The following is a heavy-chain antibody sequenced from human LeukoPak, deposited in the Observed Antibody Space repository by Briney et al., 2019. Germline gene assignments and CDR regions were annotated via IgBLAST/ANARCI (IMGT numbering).Heavy chain of an antibody. Sequence: PGGSLRLSCAASGFTFSDYYMNWVRQAPGKGLEWIGSIYYSGSTYYNPSLKSRVTISVDTSKNQFSLKLRSVTATDTAVYYCASRNLYDFWSGYWSPWGQGTLVTVSS. D-gene: IGHD3-3*01. CDR1: GFTFSDYY. CDR2: IYYSGST. V-gene: IGHV4-59*05. CDR3: ASRNLYDFWSGYWSP. J-gene: IGHJ5*02.